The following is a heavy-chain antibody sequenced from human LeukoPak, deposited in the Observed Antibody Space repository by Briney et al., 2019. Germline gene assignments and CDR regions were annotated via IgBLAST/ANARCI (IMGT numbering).Heavy chain of an antibody. CDR1: GGSISDFY. J-gene: IGHJ6*03. V-gene: IGHV4-59*01. CDR2: AYYSGST. Sequence: KPSETLSLTCTVSGGSISDFYWSWIRQSPGKGLEWIGYAYYSGSTNYNPSLKSRVTISVDVSKRQFSLKLSSVTAADTAVYYCARAHYYDSSGSNWDYYYYYYYMDVWGKGTTVTVSS. CDR3: ARAHYYDSSGSNWDYYYYYYYMDV. D-gene: IGHD3-22*01.